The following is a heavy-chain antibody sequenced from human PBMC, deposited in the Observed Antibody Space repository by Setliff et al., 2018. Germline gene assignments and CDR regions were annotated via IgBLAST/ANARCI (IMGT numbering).Heavy chain of an antibody. J-gene: IGHJ6*03. CDR1: GDSISGAKYY. D-gene: IGHD6-19*01. Sequence: SETLSLTCTVSGDSISGAKYYCGWLRQPPGKGLEWIGSMYYGGGGSTYYTASLKSRVTISVDTSKNQFSLKLSSVTATDTAVYYCARAISGWYSAYYYYMDVWGKGTTVTVSS. V-gene: IGHV4-39*07. CDR3: ARAISGWYSAYYYYMDV. CDR2: MYYGGGGST.